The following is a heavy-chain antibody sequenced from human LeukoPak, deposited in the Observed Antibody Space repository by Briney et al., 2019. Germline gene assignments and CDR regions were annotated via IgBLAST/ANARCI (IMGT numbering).Heavy chain of an antibody. D-gene: IGHD3-10*01. Sequence: GGSLRLSCAASGFTFSSYAMSWVRQAPGKGLEWVSAISGSGGSTYYADSVKGRFTISRDNSKNTLYLQMNSLRAEDTAVYYCAKDSWSYPYYYYGMDVWGQGTTVTVSS. CDR2: ISGSGGST. CDR3: AKDSWSYPYYYYGMDV. CDR1: GFTFSSYA. V-gene: IGHV3-23*01. J-gene: IGHJ6*02.